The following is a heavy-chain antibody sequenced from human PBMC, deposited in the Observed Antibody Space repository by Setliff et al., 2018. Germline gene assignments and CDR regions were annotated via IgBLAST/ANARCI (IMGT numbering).Heavy chain of an antibody. D-gene: IGHD6-13*01. V-gene: IGHV1-2*02. CDR1: GYTFTGPY. CDR3: ATQTAAYYFDY. J-gene: IGHJ4*02. CDR2: INPDTGYS. Sequence: ASVKVSCKASGYTFTGPYMHWVRQAPGQGLEWMGWINPDTGYSKYAQKFQGRVTLTRDTPLTTAYVELRSLTSDDTAVYYCATQTAAYYFDYWGQGALVTVSS.